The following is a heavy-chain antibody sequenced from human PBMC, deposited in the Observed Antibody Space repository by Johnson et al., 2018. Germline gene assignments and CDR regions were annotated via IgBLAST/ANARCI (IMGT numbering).Heavy chain of an antibody. CDR2: ISGGSVGT. CDR1: GFTFSDYA. CDR3: ANLLTGPYDS. D-gene: IGHD1-20*01. J-gene: IGHJ4*02. Sequence: VQLVQSGGGLVQPGGSLRLSCAGSGFTFSDYAMSWVRQAPGKGLEWVSGISGGSVGTYYSDSVRGRFTLSRDNSKNTLFLQMNSLRVEDTALYYCANLLTGPYDSWGQGTLVTVAS. V-gene: IGHV3-23*04.